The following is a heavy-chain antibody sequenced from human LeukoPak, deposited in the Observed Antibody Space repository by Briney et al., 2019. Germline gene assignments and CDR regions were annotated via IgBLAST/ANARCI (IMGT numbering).Heavy chain of an antibody. CDR1: GFTFSSYG. Sequence: GGSLRLSCAASGFTFSSYGMHWVRQAPGKGLEWVAFIRYDGSNKYYADSVKGRFTISRDNSKNTLYLQMNSLRAEDTAVYYCAKDLTSIAARGAFDIWGQGTMVTVSS. CDR3: AKDLTSIAARGAFDI. D-gene: IGHD6-6*01. V-gene: IGHV3-30*02. J-gene: IGHJ3*02. CDR2: IRYDGSNK.